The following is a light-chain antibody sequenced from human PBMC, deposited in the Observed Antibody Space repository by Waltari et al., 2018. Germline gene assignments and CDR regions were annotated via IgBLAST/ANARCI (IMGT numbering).Light chain of an antibody. CDR2: EVT. V-gene: IGLV2-8*01. J-gene: IGLJ2*01. CDR3: SSYAGSNYVA. Sequence: QSALTQPPSASGSPGQSVTISCTGTSSDIGGYNYVSWYQQRPGKAPKLLIYEVTKRPSGVRDRFSGAKSANTASLTVSGLQAEDEADYYCSSYAGSNYVAFGGGTKLTVL. CDR1: SSDIGGYNY.